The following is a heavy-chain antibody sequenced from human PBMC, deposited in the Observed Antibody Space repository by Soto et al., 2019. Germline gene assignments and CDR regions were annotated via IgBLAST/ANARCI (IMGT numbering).Heavy chain of an antibody. D-gene: IGHD2-21*01. V-gene: IGHV5-51*01. CDR2: IYPGDSDT. Sequence: PGESLKISCKGSGDSFNTYWIAWVRQMPGKGLEWMGIIYPGDSDTRYSPSFQGQVTISADKSISTAYLQWSSLKASDTAMYYCARRDSENYGMDVRGQGTTDTFSS. CDR1: GDSFNTYW. CDR3: ARRDSENYGMDV. J-gene: IGHJ6*02.